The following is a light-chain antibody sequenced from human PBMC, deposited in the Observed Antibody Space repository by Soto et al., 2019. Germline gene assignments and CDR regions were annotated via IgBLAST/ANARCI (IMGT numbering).Light chain of an antibody. CDR3: QQSYSHPRT. Sequence: DIVLTQSPGTLSLSPGERATLSCRASQTVSSSSLAWYQQKPGQAPRLLIYGTSTRATGIPVRFSGSGSGTDFTLTISALQPEDFGTYYCQQSYSHPRTFGQGTKVDIK. CDR2: GTS. CDR1: QTVSSSS. V-gene: IGKV3-20*01. J-gene: IGKJ1*01.